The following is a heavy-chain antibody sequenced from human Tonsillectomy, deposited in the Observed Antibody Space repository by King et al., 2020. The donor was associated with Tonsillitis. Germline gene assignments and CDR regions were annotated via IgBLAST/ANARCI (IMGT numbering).Heavy chain of an antibody. J-gene: IGHJ3*02. V-gene: IGHV3-9*01. D-gene: IGHD5-24*01. CDR3: AKDLEMATISVGAFDI. CDR2: ISWNSGSI. CDR1: GFTFDDYA. Sequence: VQLVQSGGGLVQPGRSLRLSCAASGFTFDDYAMHWVRQAPGKGLEWVSGISWNSGSIVYADSVKGRFTISRDNAKNSLYLQMNSLRAEDTALYYCAKDLEMATISVGAFDIWGQGTMVTVSS.